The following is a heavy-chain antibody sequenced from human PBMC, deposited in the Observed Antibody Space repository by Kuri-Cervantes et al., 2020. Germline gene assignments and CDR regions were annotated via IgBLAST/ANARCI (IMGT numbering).Heavy chain of an antibody. D-gene: IGHD2-21*02. V-gene: IGHV4/OR15-8*01. CDR2: VSDSGRA. CDR3: ARDFCGAGKSNGDCIYWYFDV. J-gene: IGHJ2*01. CDR1: GGSITSGTW. Sequence: SETLSLTCAVSGGSITSGTWWNWVRQPPGKGLEWIGEVSDSGRANYSPSLKSRVTTSVDKSKNQFSLTLYSVTAADTAVYYCARDFCGAGKSNGDCIYWYFDVWGRGTLVTVSS.